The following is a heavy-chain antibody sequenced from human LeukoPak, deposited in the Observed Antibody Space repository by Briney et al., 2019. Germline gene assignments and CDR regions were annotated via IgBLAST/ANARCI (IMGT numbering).Heavy chain of an antibody. Sequence: GGSLRLSCVASGFTFTGHPMHWVRQAPGQGLEWVAVVAHDEKTIFYADSLKGRFTVSRDNSKNTVYLQTNSLRDEDTAVYYCAREKQSGGTPFDYWGQGSLVTVSS. CDR3: AREKQSGGTPFDY. J-gene: IGHJ4*02. CDR2: VAHDEKTI. CDR1: GFTFTGHP. V-gene: IGHV3-30*04. D-gene: IGHD1-26*01.